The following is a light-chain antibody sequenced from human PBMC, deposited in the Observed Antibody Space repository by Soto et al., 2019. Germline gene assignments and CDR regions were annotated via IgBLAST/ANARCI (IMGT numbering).Light chain of an antibody. CDR3: QQYNNWPQT. V-gene: IGKV3-15*01. CDR2: GAS. J-gene: IGKJ4*01. CDR1: QSVGSK. Sequence: ETVMTQSPATLSVSPGERATLSCRASQSVGSKVAWYQQKTGQAPRLLIYGASTRATGIPARFSGSGSGTEFTLTISSLQSEDFAVYYCQQYNNWPQTFGGGTKVDIK.